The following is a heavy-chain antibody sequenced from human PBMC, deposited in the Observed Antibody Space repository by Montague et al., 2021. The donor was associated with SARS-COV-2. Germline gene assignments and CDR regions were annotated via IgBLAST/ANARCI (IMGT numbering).Heavy chain of an antibody. CDR2: IYFSGGA. Sequence: SETLSLTCTVSGGSFSPYYWFWIRQPPGKGLEWIGHIYFSGGANYSPSFKSRVAISVDTSKNEISLKLKSVTAADTAVYYCARDAPYDTLGPWGQGTLVTVSS. CDR1: GGSFSPYY. CDR3: ARDAPYDTLGP. V-gene: IGHV4-59*01. J-gene: IGHJ5*02. D-gene: IGHD3-22*01.